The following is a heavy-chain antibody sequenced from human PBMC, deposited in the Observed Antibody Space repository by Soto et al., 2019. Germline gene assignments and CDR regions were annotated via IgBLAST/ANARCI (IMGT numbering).Heavy chain of an antibody. CDR2: IYSGGST. J-gene: IGHJ6*02. V-gene: IGHV3-53*01. CDR1: GFTVSSNY. D-gene: IGHD3-22*01. Sequence: GGSLRLSCAASGFTVSSNYMSWVRQAPGKGLEWVAVIYSGGSTYYADSVKGRFTISRDNSKNTLYLQMNSLRAEDTAVYYCARDRGASSGSYTICGYYYYGLDVWGQGTTVTVSS. CDR3: ARDRGASSGSYTICGYYYYGLDV.